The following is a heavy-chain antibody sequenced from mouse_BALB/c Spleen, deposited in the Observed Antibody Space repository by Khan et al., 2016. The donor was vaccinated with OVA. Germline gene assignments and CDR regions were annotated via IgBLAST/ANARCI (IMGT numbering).Heavy chain of an antibody. J-gene: IGHJ3*01. CDR3: VNHGSSAAWFTY. CDR1: DYTFTNYW. CDR2: INPSTDYT. D-gene: IGHD1-1*01. V-gene: IGHV1-7*01. Sequence: VQLVESGTELAKPGASVKMSCKASDYTFTNYWMHWEKQRPGQGLEWIGYINPSTDYTEYNQKFKDKATLTADKSSSTAYMQLSSLTSEDSAVDYCVNHGSSAAWFTYWGQGTMVTVSA.